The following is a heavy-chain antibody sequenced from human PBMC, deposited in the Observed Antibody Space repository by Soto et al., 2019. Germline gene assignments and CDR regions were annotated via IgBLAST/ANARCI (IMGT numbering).Heavy chain of an antibody. D-gene: IGHD5-12*01. V-gene: IGHV3-23*01. CDR1: GFSFTSYA. CDR2: ISGRDGST. CDR3: AKAPVATPLYYYYYGMDV. J-gene: IGHJ6*02. Sequence: GGSLRLSCAASGFSFTSYAKSWVRQAPGKGLEWVPTISGRDGSTYYADSVKGRFTISRDNSKNTLYLQMNSLRAEDTAVYYCAKAPVATPLYYYYYGMDVWGQGTTVTVSS.